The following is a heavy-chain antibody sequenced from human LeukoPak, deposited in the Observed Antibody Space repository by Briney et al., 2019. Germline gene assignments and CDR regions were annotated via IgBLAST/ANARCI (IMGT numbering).Heavy chain of an antibody. CDR2: INHSGST. CDR1: GGSFSGYY. CDR3: AKIGSAWFLDY. V-gene: IGHV4-34*01. Sequence: SETLSLTCAVYGGSFSGYYWSWIRQPPGKGLEWIGEINHSGSTNYNPSLKSRVTISVDTSKNQFSLKLSSVTAADTAVYYCAKIGSAWFLDYWGQGTLVTVSS. D-gene: IGHD6-19*01. J-gene: IGHJ4*02.